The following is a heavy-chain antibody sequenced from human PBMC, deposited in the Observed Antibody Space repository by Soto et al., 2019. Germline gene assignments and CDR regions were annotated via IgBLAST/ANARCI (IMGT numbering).Heavy chain of an antibody. CDR3: ARRPTRVVISWFDP. CDR1: GCSISSSSYY. Sequence: GTLSLTCTVSGCSISSSSYYWGWIRQPPGKGLEWIGSIYYSGSTYYNPSLKSRVTISVDTSKNQFSLKLSSVTAADTAVYYCARRPTRVVISWFDPWGQGTLVTVSS. V-gene: IGHV4-39*01. CDR2: IYYSGST. D-gene: IGHD3-3*01. J-gene: IGHJ5*02.